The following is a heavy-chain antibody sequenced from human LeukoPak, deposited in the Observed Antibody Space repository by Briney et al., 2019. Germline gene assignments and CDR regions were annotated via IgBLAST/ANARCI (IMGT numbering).Heavy chain of an antibody. CDR3: ARELGSGWPPTYYNGIDG. J-gene: IGHJ6*02. CDR2: IYYRGNT. CDR1: GGSISSGY. D-gene: IGHD6-19*01. V-gene: IGHV4-59*12. Sequence: SETLSHTCSVSGGSISSGYWSWIRQTPGKGLEWIGYIYYRGNTYYNPSLKSRVTISLDTSKNRFSLNLHSVTAADTALYFCARELGSGWPPTYYNGIDGWGQGTTVTVSS.